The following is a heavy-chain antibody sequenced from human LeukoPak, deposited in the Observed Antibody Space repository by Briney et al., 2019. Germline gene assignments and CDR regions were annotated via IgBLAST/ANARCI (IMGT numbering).Heavy chain of an antibody. CDR1: GFTFSSYP. V-gene: IGHV3-23*01. CDR2: VGSSGAGT. Sequence: GGSLRLSCAASGFTFSSYPMTWVRQAPGKGLEWVSAVGSSGAGTKYAESVKGRFTISRDNSKSTLYLQMNSLRDEDTAVYYCAKDWRADYWGQGTLVTVSS. J-gene: IGHJ4*02. CDR3: AKDWRADY.